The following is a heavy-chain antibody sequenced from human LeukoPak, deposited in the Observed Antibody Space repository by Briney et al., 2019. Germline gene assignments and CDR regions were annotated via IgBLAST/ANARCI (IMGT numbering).Heavy chain of an antibody. CDR1: GFTFSAYY. CDR2: IQHGGTT. CDR3: TTVTHFYL. Sequence: GGSLRLSCAASGFTFSAYYMSWIRQAPGKGLEWIGRIQHGGTTDYAAPVRGRFTISRDDSKATLYLQMNSLKTEDTAIYYCTTVTHFYLGGQGTLVTVSS. J-gene: IGHJ4*02. D-gene: IGHD2-15*01. V-gene: IGHV3-15*01.